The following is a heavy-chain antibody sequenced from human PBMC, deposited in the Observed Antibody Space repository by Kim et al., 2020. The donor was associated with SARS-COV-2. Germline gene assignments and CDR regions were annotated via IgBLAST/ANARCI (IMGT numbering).Heavy chain of an antibody. D-gene: IGHD3-10*01. Sequence: CNPSLKRRVTISVDASTNQFSLKVSSVTAADTAVYYCARGRVVRGVYFDYWGQGTLVTVSS. J-gene: IGHJ4*02. V-gene: IGHV4-34*01. CDR3: ARGRVVRGVYFDY.